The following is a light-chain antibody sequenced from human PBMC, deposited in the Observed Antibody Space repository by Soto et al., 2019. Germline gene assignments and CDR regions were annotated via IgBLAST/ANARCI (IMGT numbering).Light chain of an antibody. CDR1: SYNIGAGYD. V-gene: IGLV1-40*01. J-gene: IGLJ3*02. Sequence: QSVLTQPPSGYGAPGQRVTISCTGSSYNIGAGYDVHWYQQLPGTAPKLLLYGTSTRPSGVPDRCSGSKSGTSASLAITGLQAEDEADYYCQPYDSSLSGSVFGGGTKLTVL. CDR3: QPYDSSLSGSV. CDR2: GTS.